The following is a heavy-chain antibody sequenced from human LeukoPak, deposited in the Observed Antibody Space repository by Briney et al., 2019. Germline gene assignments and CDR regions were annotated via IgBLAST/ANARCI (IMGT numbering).Heavy chain of an antibody. CDR2: IYTSGCT. J-gene: IGHJ5*02. D-gene: IGHD2-2*01. V-gene: IGHV4-61*02. CDR1: GGSISSGSYY. CDR3: AREGAYCSSTSCNWFDP. Sequence: PSETLSLTCTASGGSISSGSYYWSWIRQPAGKGLEWIGRIYTSGCTNYDPSLKSRVTISVDTSKNQFSLKLSSVTAADTAVYYCAREGAYCSSTSCNWFDPWGQGTLVTVSS.